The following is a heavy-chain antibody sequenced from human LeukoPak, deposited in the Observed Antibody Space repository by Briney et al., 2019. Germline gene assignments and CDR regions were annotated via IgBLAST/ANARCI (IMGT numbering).Heavy chain of an antibody. CDR3: ARPNSSGSFDY. CDR2: IYYSGST. V-gene: IGHV4-39*01. CDR1: GGSISSSSYY. J-gene: IGHJ4*02. D-gene: IGHD3-22*01. Sequence: SETPSLTCTVSGGSISSSSYYWGWIRQPPGKGLEWIGSIYYSGSTYYNPSLKSRVTISVDTSKNQFSLKLSSVTAADTAVYYCARPNSSGSFDYWGQGTLVTVSS.